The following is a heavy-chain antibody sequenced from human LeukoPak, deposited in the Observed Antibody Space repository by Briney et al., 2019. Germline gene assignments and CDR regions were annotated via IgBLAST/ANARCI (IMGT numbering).Heavy chain of an antibody. CDR2: INPSGGST. J-gene: IGHJ4*02. V-gene: IGHV1-46*01. Sequence: ASVKVSCKASGYIFTSYYMHWVRQAPGQGLEWMGIINPSGGSTSYAEKFQGRVTMTRDTSTSTVYMELSSLRSEDTAVYYCAAGHSSSWYGPSSDYWGQGTLVTVSS. CDR3: AAGHSSSWYGPSSDY. CDR1: GYIFTSYY. D-gene: IGHD6-13*01.